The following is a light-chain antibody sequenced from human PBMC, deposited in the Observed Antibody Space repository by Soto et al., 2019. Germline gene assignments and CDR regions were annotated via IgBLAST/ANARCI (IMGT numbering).Light chain of an antibody. J-gene: IGKJ5*01. CDR3: QQYNTWIT. Sequence: EIVMTQSPATLSVSPGERAILSCRAGQTVSSNLAWYQQKPGQAPSLLIYGASIRATGIPARFSGSGSGTEFTLTISSLQSEDFAVYYCQQYNTWITFGQGTRLEIK. CDR2: GAS. CDR1: QTVSSN. V-gene: IGKV3D-15*01.